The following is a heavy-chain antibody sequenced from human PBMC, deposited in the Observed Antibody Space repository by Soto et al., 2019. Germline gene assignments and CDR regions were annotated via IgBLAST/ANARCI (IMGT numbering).Heavy chain of an antibody. CDR2: RIHGGSI. J-gene: IGHJ3*02. CDR3: ARSPLGYDYVRQTWSEVGDSFDI. D-gene: IGHD3-16*01. V-gene: IGHV4-34*12. Sequence: SETLALTCAIHGASLGGFHWTWLRQAPGKGLEWIGERIHGGSIHYNPSLKSRVTFSLYTSKNQFSLQIMSVTAADTAVYYCARSPLGYDYVRQTWSEVGDSFDIWGRGTLVTVSS. CDR1: GASLGGFH.